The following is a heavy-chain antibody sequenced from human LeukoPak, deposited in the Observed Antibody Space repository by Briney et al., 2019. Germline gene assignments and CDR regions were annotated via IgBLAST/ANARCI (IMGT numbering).Heavy chain of an antibody. CDR2: ISGSGGST. CDR3: AKSRARTEGSSGSIDY. CDR1: GFTFRSYA. J-gene: IGHJ4*02. D-gene: IGHD3-22*01. Sequence: GGSPRLSCEASGFTFRSYAMSWVRQAPGKGLEWVSAISGSGGSTFYADSVKGRFTVSRDTSKNTLYLQMNSLRVEDTAVYYCAKSRARTEGSSGSIDYWGQGTLVTVSS. V-gene: IGHV3-23*01.